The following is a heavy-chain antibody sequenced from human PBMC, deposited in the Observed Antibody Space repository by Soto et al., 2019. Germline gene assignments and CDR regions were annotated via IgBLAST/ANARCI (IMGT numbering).Heavy chain of an antibody. CDR3: AKQLDLGFWSGSLDP. CDR1: GFTFSSYG. Sequence: GGSLRLSCAASGFTFSSYGMHWVRQAPGKGLEWVAVISYDGSNKYYADSVKGRFTISRDNSKNTLYLQMNSLRAEDTAVYYCAKQLDLGFWSGSLDPWGQGTLVTVSS. V-gene: IGHV3-30*18. CDR2: ISYDGSNK. D-gene: IGHD3-3*01. J-gene: IGHJ5*02.